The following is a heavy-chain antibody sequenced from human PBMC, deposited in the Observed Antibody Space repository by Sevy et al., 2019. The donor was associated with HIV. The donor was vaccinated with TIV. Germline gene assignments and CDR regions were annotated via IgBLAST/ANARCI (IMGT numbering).Heavy chain of an antibody. Sequence: GGSLRLSCAASGFTFSNAWMSWVRQAPGKGLEWVGRIKSKTDGGTTDYAATVKGRFTISRDESKNTLYLQMNSLKTEDTAIYYCTTDSKTRGLSALLDYWGQGTLVTVSS. J-gene: IGHJ4*02. CDR3: TTDSKTRGLSALLDY. CDR2: IKSKTDGGTT. V-gene: IGHV3-15*01. CDR1: GFTFSNAW. D-gene: IGHD3-10*01.